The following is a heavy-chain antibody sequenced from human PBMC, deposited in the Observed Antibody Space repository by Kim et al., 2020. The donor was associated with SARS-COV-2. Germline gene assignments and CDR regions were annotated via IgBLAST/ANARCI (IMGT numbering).Heavy chain of an antibody. CDR3: ARHGDYVAFDI. V-gene: IGHV4-34*01. Sequence: TNYNPSLKSRVTISVDTSKNQFSLKLSSVTAADTAVYYCARHGDYVAFDIWGQGTMVTVSS. J-gene: IGHJ3*02. D-gene: IGHD4-17*01. CDR2: T.